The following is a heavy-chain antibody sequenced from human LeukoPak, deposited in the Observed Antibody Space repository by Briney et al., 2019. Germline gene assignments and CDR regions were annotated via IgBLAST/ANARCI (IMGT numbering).Heavy chain of an antibody. CDR1: GGTFSSYA. V-gene: IGHV1-69*13. J-gene: IGHJ5*02. CDR3: ARAAIVGTTMWFDP. CDR2: IIPIFGTA. D-gene: IGHD1-26*01. Sequence: ASVKVSCKASGGTFSSYAISWVRQAPGQGLEWMGGIIPIFGTANYAQKFQGRVTITADESTSTAYTELSSLRSEDTAVYYCARAAIVGTTMWFDPWGQGTLVTVSS.